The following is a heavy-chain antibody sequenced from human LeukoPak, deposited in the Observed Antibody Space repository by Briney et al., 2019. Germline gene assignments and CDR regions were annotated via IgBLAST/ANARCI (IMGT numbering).Heavy chain of an antibody. CDR3: ARGRRYSGYPDY. D-gene: IGHD5-12*01. J-gene: IGHJ4*02. CDR1: GVSISSSNSY. V-gene: IGHV4-39*07. CDR2: IYYSGNT. Sequence: PSETLSLTCTVSGVSISSSNSYWGWIRQPPGKGLEWIGSIYYSGNTYYNPSLKSRVTISVDTSKNQFSLKLSSVTAADTAVYYCARGRRYSGYPDYWGQGTLVTVSS.